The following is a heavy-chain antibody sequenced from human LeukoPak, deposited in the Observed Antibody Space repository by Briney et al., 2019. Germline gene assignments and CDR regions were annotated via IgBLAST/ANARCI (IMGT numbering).Heavy chain of an antibody. CDR1: GGSISSGGYY. V-gene: IGHV4-31*03. CDR2: IYYSGST. D-gene: IGHD4-23*01. J-gene: IGHJ4*02. Sequence: PSETLSLTCTVSGGSISSGGYYWSWIRQHPGKGLEWIGYIYYSGSTYYNPSLKSRVTISVDTSKNQFSLKLSSVTAADTAVYYCAGRIRWYADYWGQGTLVTVSS. CDR3: AGRIRWYADY.